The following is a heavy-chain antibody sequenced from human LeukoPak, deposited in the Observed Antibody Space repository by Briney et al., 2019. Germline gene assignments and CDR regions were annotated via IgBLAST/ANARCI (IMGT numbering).Heavy chain of an antibody. J-gene: IGHJ3*02. CDR3: ARSYSSGPYAFDI. CDR2: IYYSGST. V-gene: IGHV4-59*01. Sequence: SETLSLTCTVSGGSISSYYWSWIRQPPGKGLEWIGYIYYSGSTNYNPSLKSRVTISVDTSKNQFSLKLSSVTAADTAVYYCARSYSSGPYAFDIWGQGTMVTVSS. CDR1: GGSISSYY. D-gene: IGHD6-25*01.